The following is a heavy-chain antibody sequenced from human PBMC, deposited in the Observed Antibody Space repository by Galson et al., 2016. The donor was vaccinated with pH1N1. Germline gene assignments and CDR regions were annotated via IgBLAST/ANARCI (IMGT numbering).Heavy chain of an antibody. CDR1: GYKFASSW. J-gene: IGHJ3*02. V-gene: IGHV5-51*01. Sequence: QSGAEVKKPGESLKISCKGSGYKFASSWIVWVRQMPGKGLEWMGIIWLGGSLIRDKPSFQGQVTNSADKSINIVYLEWISLKASDTATYYCARQNDYGDYRGVAFEIWGQGTLVTVSS. CDR2: IWLGGSLI. D-gene: IGHD4-17*01. CDR3: ARQNDYGDYRGVAFEI.